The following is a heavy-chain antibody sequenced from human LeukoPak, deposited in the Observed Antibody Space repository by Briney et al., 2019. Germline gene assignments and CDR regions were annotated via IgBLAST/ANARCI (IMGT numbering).Heavy chain of an antibody. CDR3: ARDVRYASGWSTPES. J-gene: IGHJ5*02. V-gene: IGHV4-4*07. CDR2: IYSSGSA. D-gene: IGHD6-19*01. CDR1: GGFIINHY. Sequence: SETLSLTCTVSGGFIINHYWSWIRQPAGKGLEWIGRIYSSGSANYSPSLKSRVSMSIDTSNNHFSLNLTSVTAADTALYFCARDVRYASGWSTPESWGQGTLVTVSS.